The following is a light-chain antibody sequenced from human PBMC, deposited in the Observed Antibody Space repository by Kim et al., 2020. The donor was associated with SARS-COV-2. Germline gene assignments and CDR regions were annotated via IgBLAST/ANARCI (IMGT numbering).Light chain of an antibody. CDR3: SSFGISGV. CDR1: SSEIGFYNY. J-gene: IGLJ3*02. V-gene: IGLV2-14*03. Sequence: SPGQSIAISCTETSSEIGFYNYVYWYQQHPGEAPKLIIYAVTERPSGVSSRFSGSKSGNTASLTISGLQAEDEADYYCSSFGISGVFGGGTQLTVL. CDR2: AVT.